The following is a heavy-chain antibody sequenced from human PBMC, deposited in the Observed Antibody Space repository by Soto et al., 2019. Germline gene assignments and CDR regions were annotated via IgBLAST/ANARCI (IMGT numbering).Heavy chain of an antibody. CDR2: IKQDGNEK. D-gene: IGHD6-19*01. CDR3: ARRESIVAGHFDY. CDR1: GFSFSRHW. V-gene: IGHV3-7*05. Sequence: EVQLVESGGGLVQPGGSLRLSCLASGFSFSRHWMTWVRQAPGKGLEWVANIKQDGNEKYYVDSVKGRFTISRDNAKNSLYLQMNSLRAEDTAVYYCARRESIVAGHFDYWGQGPLVTVSS. J-gene: IGHJ4*02.